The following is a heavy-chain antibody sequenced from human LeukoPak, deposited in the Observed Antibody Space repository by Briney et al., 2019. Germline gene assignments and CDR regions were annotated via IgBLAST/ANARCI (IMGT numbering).Heavy chain of an antibody. D-gene: IGHD6-19*01. CDR3: SRGSGWLSVY. CDR1: GFTFGDYL. V-gene: IGHV3-49*03. CDR2: ISGGTT. Sequence: GGSLRLSCTASGFTFGDYLMSRFRQAPGKGLEWIGFISGGTTEYAASVKGRFTISRDDSTSIAYLQMNSLTTEDTAVYYCSRGSGWLSVYWGQGTLVTVSS. J-gene: IGHJ4*02.